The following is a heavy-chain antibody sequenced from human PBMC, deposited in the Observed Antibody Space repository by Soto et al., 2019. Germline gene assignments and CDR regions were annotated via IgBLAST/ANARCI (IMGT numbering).Heavy chain of an antibody. V-gene: IGHV3-30*03. J-gene: IGHJ4*02. CDR1: GFTFSSYG. Sequence: PGGSLRLSCAASGFTFSSYGMHWVRQAPGKGLEWVAVISCDGSNKYYADSVKGRFTISRDNSKNTLYLQMNSLRAEDTAVYYCAREGPAMVSDYWGQGTLVTVSS. CDR3: AREGPAMVSDY. CDR2: ISCDGSNK. D-gene: IGHD5-18*01.